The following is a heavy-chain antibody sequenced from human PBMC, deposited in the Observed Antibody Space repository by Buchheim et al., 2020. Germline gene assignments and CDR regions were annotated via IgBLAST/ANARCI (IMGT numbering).Heavy chain of an antibody. CDR2: SRNKANGSTT. CDR3: ARDLQASGNY. Sequence: EVQLVESGGFLVQPGGSPRLSCAASGFTFSDHYMEWVRQAPGKGLEWVGRSRNKANGSTTEYAASVKGRFTIPRDDSKNSLYLQMNSLKAEDTAVYYCARDLQASGNYWGQGTL. V-gene: IGHV3-72*01. J-gene: IGHJ4*02. CDR1: GFTFSDHY. D-gene: IGHD3-3*01.